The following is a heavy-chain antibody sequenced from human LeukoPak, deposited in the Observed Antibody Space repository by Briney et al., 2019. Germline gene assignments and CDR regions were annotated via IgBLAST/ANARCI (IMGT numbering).Heavy chain of an antibody. Sequence: SSETLSLTCTASGGSISSYYWGWIRQPPGKGLEWIGSIYYSGSTYYNPSLKSRVTISVDTSKNQFSLKLSSVTAADTAVYYCARHSRGEQFDIWGQGTMVTVSS. CDR1: GGSISSYY. CDR3: ARHSRGEQFDI. V-gene: IGHV4-39*01. D-gene: IGHD1/OR15-1a*01. J-gene: IGHJ3*02. CDR2: IYYSGST.